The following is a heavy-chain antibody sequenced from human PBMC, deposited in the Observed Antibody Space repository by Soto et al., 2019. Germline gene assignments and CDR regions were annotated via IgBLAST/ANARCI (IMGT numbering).Heavy chain of an antibody. D-gene: IGHD6-13*01. CDR3: TRLTNIAPYYFDY. Sequence: GGSLRLSCTVSGLTSGNYALTWVRQAAGKSPEWVGLIRSKVFNRTTEYATSVKGRFTLTRDDSKNIASLQMNSLKTEDTAVYYCTRLTNIAPYYFDYWGQGTLVTVSS. CDR2: IRSKVFNRTT. V-gene: IGHV3-49*04. J-gene: IGHJ4*02. CDR1: GLTSGNYA.